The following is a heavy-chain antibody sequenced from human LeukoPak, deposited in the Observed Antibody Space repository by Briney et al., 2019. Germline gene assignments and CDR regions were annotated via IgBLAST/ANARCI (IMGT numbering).Heavy chain of an antibody. CDR2: INTNTGNP. CDR1: GYTFTSYA. V-gene: IGHV7-4-1*02. J-gene: IGHJ3*02. Sequence: ASVTVSCKASGYTFTSYAMNWVRQAPGQGLEWMGWINTNTGNPTYAQGFTGRFVFSLDTSVSTAYLQISSLKAEDTAVYYCARDMERLGGSSWYDAFDIWGQGTMVTVSS. CDR3: ARDMERLGGSSWYDAFDI. D-gene: IGHD6-13*01.